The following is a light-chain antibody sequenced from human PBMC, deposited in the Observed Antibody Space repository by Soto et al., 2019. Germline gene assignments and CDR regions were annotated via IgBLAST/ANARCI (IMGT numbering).Light chain of an antibody. J-gene: IGKJ5*01. CDR1: QSVSSSY. CDR3: QQRNYWQVT. CDR2: GAS. V-gene: IGKV3D-20*02. Sequence: EIVLTQSPGTLSLSPGERATLSCRASQSVSSSYLAWYQQKPGQAPRLLIYGASSRATGIPDRFSGSGSGTDFTLTISSLEPEDFAIYYCQQRNYWQVTFGQGTRLE.